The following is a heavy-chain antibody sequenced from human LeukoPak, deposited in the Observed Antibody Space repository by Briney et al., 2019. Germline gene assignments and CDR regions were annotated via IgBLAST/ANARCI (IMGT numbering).Heavy chain of an antibody. D-gene: IGHD3-3*01. CDR3: ARGGYYDFWSGYSFSEIDYYYYYMDV. V-gene: IGHV3-64*01. J-gene: IGHJ6*03. CDR1: GFTFSSYA. Sequence: HPGGSLRLSCAASGFTFSSYAMHWVRQAPGKGLEYASAISSNGGSTYYANSVKGRFTISRDNSKNTLYLQMGSLRAEDMAVYYCARGGYYDFWSGYSFSEIDYYYYYMDVWGKGTTVTVSS. CDR2: ISSNGGST.